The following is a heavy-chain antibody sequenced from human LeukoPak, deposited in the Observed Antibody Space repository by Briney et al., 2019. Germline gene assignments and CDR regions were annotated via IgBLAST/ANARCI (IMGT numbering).Heavy chain of an antibody. CDR2: IYYSGST. CDR1: GGSISSYY. CDR3: ARRRVRGVIITFGFDY. V-gene: IGHV4-59*01. D-gene: IGHD3-10*01. J-gene: IGHJ4*02. Sequence: SETLSLTCTVSGGSISSYYWSWIRQPPGKGLEWIGYIYYSGSTNYNPSLKSRVTISVDTSKNQFSLKLSSVTAADTAVYYCARRRVRGVIITFGFDYWGQGTLVTVSS.